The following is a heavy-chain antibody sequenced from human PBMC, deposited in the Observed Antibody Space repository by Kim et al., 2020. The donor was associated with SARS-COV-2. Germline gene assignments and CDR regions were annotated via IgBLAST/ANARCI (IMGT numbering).Heavy chain of an antibody. Sequence: LSLTCAASGFTFSSYAMSWVRQAPGKGLEWVSAISGSGGSTYYADSVKGRFTISRDNSKNTLYLQMNSLRAEDTAVYYCAKVRMVVAAVLLTRYYYYGMDVWGQGTTVTVSS. CDR3: AKVRMVVAAVLLTRYYYYGMDV. J-gene: IGHJ6*02. CDR1: GFTFSSYA. V-gene: IGHV3-23*01. CDR2: ISGSGGST. D-gene: IGHD2-15*01.